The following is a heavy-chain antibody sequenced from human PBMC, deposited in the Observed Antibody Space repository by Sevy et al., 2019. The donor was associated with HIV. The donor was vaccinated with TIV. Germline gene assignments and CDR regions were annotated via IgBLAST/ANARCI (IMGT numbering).Heavy chain of an antibody. CDR1: GFTFSNYW. J-gene: IGHJ3*01. D-gene: IGHD2-2*01. CDR2: IKTDGSNR. Sequence: GGSLRLSCAASGFTFSNYWMHWVRQAPGKGLVWVSRIKTDGSNRDSADSVKGRFFISRDNAKNLLYLQMNSLRAEDTAVYYCAREGDTVLVPTAVDAFDFLGQGTLVTVSS. CDR3: AREGDTVLVPTAVDAFDF. V-gene: IGHV3-74*01.